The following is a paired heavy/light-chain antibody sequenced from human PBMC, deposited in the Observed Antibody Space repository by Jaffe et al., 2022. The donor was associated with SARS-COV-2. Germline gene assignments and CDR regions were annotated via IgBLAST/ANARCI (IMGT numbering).Heavy chain of an antibody. J-gene: IGHJ6*02. Sequence: QVQLQQWGAGLLKPSETLSLTCAVYGGSFSGYYWSWIRQPPGKGLEWIGEINHSGSTNYNPSLKSRVTISVDTSKNQFSLKLSSVTAADTAVYYCARGARATEGLVVPAKYGMDVWGQGTTVTVSS. V-gene: IGHV4-34*01. CDR3: ARGARATEGLVVPAKYGMDV. CDR2: INHSGST. D-gene: IGHD2-2*01. CDR1: GGSFSGYY.
Light chain of an antibody. CDR2: GAS. J-gene: IGKJ3*01. Sequence: EIVLTQSPGTLSLSPGERATLSCRASQSVSSSYLAWYQQKPGQAPRLLIYGASSRATGIPDRFSGSGSGTDFTLTISRLEPEDFAVYYCQQYGSSPPFTFGPGTKVDIK. CDR3: QQYGSSPPFT. V-gene: IGKV3-20*01. CDR1: QSVSSSY.